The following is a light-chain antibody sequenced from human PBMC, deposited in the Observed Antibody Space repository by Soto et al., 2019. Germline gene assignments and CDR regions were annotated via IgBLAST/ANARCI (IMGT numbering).Light chain of an antibody. CDR3: QAWDSSTVI. V-gene: IGLV3-1*01. Sequence: SYELTQPPSVSVSPGQTASITCSGDKLGDNYASWYQQKPGQSPVLVIYQNRKRPSGIPERFSGSNSGNTATLTISGTQAVDEADYYCQAWDSSTVIFGGGTKLTVL. CDR1: KLGDNY. J-gene: IGLJ2*01. CDR2: QNR.